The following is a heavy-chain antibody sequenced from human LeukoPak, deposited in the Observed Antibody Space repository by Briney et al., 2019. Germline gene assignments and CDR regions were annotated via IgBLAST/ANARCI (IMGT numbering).Heavy chain of an antibody. CDR1: GFTFSSHE. D-gene: IGHD1-26*01. J-gene: IGHJ4*02. CDR2: ISSSGSTI. V-gene: IGHV3-48*03. Sequence: PGGSLRLSCAASGFTFSSHEMNWVRQAPGKGLEWVSYISSSGSTIYYADSVKGRFTISRDNAKNSLYLQMNSLRAEDMAVYYCARVFGLPSRVGATTAYWGQGTLVTVSS. CDR3: ARVFGLPSRVGATTAY.